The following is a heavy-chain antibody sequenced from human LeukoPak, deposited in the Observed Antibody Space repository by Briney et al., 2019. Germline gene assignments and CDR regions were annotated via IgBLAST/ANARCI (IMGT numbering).Heavy chain of an antibody. CDR1: GGSINSSY. J-gene: IGHJ3*02. D-gene: IGHD1-26*01. CDR2: IYTSGTT. Sequence: SETLSLTCTVSGGSINSSYWSWIRQPAGKGLEWIGRIYTSGTTNYNPSLKSRVTMSVDTSKKQFSLKLSSVTAADTAVYYCARYSGSYSDAFDIWGQGTMDTVSS. CDR3: ARYSGSYSDAFDI. V-gene: IGHV4-4*07.